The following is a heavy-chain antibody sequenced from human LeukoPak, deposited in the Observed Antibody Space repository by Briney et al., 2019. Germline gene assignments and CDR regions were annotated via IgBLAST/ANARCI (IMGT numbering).Heavy chain of an antibody. J-gene: IGHJ4*02. D-gene: IGHD3-10*01. Sequence: GGSLRLSCAASGFIFNTYAMSWVRQAPGKGLEWVSTIRGSGESTQYADSVQGRFTISRDNSLYTVYLQMDSLRGDDTAVYYCAKDRISYTTSPGELSHWGQGTLVIVSS. V-gene: IGHV3-23*01. CDR1: GFIFNTYA. CDR2: IRGSGEST. CDR3: AKDRISYTTSPGELSH.